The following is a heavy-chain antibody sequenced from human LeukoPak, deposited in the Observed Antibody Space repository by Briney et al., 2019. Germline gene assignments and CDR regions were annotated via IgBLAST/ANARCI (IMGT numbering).Heavy chain of an antibody. D-gene: IGHD3-10*01. CDR3: ATWYYASGSYSHWFDP. V-gene: IGHV1-24*01. CDR2: GEPEYVET. J-gene: IGHJ5*02. CDR1: VYTLTELS. Sequence: GASVKVSCKLSVYTLTELSMHWVRQAPAKGLEWMGGGEPEYVETIYAPKFQRRVTMTEDTHTDTAYMELSSLRSEDTAVYYCATWYYASGSYSHWFDPWGQGTLVTVSS.